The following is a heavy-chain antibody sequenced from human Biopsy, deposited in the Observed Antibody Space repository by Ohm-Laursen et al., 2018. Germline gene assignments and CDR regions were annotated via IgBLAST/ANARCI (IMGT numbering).Heavy chain of an antibody. CDR3: TKRRTAVRPFDS. J-gene: IGHJ4*01. D-gene: IGHD6-25*01. CDR2: ISGSSNNI. Sequence: SLRLSCAAPGFIFSDYGMHWVRQAPGKGLEWVSGISGSSNNIIYADSVRGRFTISRDNANSSLYLEMNSLRSEDTAFYYCTKRRTAVRPFDSWGHGTLVTVSS. CDR1: GFIFSDYG. V-gene: IGHV3-9*01.